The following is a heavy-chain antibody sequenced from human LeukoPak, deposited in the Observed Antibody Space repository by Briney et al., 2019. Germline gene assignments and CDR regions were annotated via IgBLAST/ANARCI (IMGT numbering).Heavy chain of an antibody. J-gene: IGHJ3*02. D-gene: IGHD2-2*01. CDR3: ARQDIVVVRAFDI. V-gene: IGHV5-51*01. CDR2: IYPGDSDT. Sequence: GESLKISCKGSGYSFTSYWIGWVRQMPGKGQEWMGIIYPGDSDTRYSPSFQGQVTISADKSISTAYLQWSSLKASDTAMYYCARQDIVVVRAFDIWGQGTMVTVSS. CDR1: GYSFTSYW.